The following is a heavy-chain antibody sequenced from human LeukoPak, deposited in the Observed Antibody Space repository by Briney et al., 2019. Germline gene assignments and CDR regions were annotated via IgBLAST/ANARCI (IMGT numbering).Heavy chain of an antibody. CDR1: GFTFSSYA. D-gene: IGHD3-22*01. CDR3: AKDLRLGWDYYDSSGYPHY. J-gene: IGHJ4*02. V-gene: IGHV3-23*01. CDR2: ISDSGGST. Sequence: QPGGSLRLSCAASGFTFSSYAMSWVRQAPGKGLEWVSAISDSGGSTYYADSVKGRFTISRDNSKNTLYLQMNSLRAEDTAVYYCAKDLRLGWDYYDSSGYPHYWGQGTLVTVSS.